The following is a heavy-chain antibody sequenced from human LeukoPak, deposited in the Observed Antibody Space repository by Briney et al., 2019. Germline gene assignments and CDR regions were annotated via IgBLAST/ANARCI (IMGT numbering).Heavy chain of an antibody. CDR2: ISGTSGTT. D-gene: IGHD3-16*01. CDR1: GFIFSNYA. CDR3: AKGGIIYRMDV. Sequence: GGSLRLPCVASGFIFSNYAMSWVRQVPGKGLEWVSVISGTSGTTYYADSVKGRFIISRDNSKNTLYLQMNSLRAEDTAVYYCAKGGIIYRMDVWGQGTTVTVSS. J-gene: IGHJ6*02. V-gene: IGHV3-23*01.